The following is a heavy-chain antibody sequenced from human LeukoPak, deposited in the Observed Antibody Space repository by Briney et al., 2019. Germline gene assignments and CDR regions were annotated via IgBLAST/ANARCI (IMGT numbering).Heavy chain of an antibody. CDR1: GFTFSSYV. CDR2: LSGSGGST. CDR3: AKNFYGDYNVFFDY. Sequence: PGGSLRLSCAASGFTFSSYVMSWVRQAPGKGLEWVSALSGSGGSTYYADSVRGRFTISRDNSKSTLYLQMHSLRAEDTAIYYCAKNFYGDYNVFFDYWGQGTLVTVSS. D-gene: IGHD4-17*01. V-gene: IGHV3-23*01. J-gene: IGHJ4*02.